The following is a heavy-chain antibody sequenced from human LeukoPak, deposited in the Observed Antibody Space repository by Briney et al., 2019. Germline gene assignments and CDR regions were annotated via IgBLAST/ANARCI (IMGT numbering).Heavy chain of an antibody. D-gene: IGHD2-2*01. V-gene: IGHV1-3*01. CDR1: GYTFTTYA. CDR3: AREPSSGSSNYYLDQ. J-gene: IGHJ4*02. Sequence: ASVNVSFTTSGYTFTTYAFHWVRQAPGQRLEWMGSINAGNGNTKFSQNLQGRVTIARDTSASTAYMELSSLRSEDTAVYYCAREPSSGSSNYYLDQWGQGTLVTVSS. CDR2: INAGNGNT.